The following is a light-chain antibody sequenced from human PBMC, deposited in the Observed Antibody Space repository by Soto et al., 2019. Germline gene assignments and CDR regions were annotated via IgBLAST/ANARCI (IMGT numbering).Light chain of an antibody. CDR1: QRISSW. V-gene: IGKV1-5*03. CDR3: QQFLSWPLT. CDR2: EAS. J-gene: IGKJ4*01. Sequence: DIQMTQSPSTLSASVGDRVTITCRASQRISSWLAWYQQKPGKAPKLLIYEASILQSGAPSRFSGSGSGTEFTLTISSLQPDDFAAYYCQQFLSWPLTFGGGTKVDI.